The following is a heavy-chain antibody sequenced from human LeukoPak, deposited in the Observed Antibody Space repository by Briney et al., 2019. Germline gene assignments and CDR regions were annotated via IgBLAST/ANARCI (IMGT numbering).Heavy chain of an antibody. CDR3: ARVWPAYCGGDCYGDVDY. Sequence: GASVKVSCKASGYTFTSYYMHWVRQAPGQGLEWMGLINPSGGSTSYAQKLQGRVTMATDTSTSTAYMELRSLRSDDTAVYYCARVWPAYCGGDCYGDVDYWGQGTLVTVSS. D-gene: IGHD2-21*02. CDR1: GYTFTSYY. J-gene: IGHJ4*02. V-gene: IGHV1-46*01. CDR2: INPSGGST.